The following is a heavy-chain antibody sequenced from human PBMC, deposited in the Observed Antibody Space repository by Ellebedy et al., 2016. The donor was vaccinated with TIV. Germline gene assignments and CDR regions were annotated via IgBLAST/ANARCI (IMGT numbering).Heavy chain of an antibody. D-gene: IGHD3-22*01. V-gene: IGHV4-59*01. CDR3: ARNYDSSGYYRVRDPYWFDP. CDR2: IYYSGST. CDR1: GGSISSYY. Sequence: SETLSLTCTVSGGSISSYYWSWIRQPPGKGLEWIGYIYYSGSTNYNPSLKSRVTISVDTSKNQFSLKLSSVTAADTAVYYCARNYDSSGYYRVRDPYWFDPWGQGTLVTVSS. J-gene: IGHJ5*02.